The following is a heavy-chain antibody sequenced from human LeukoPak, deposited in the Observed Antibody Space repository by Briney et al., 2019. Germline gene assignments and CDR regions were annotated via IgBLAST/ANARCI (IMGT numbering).Heavy chain of an antibody. CDR1: GESLSGYY. Sequence: SETLSLTCAVSGESLSGYYWTWIRQPPGKGLEWIGSISYSGSTYYNPSLKTRVTMSVNTSENQFSLKLSSVTAADSTVYYCVRIYCTSTSCYGDSYYGMDVWGQGTTVTVSS. CDR2: ISYSGST. D-gene: IGHD2-2*01. CDR3: VRIYCTSTSCYGDSYYGMDV. J-gene: IGHJ6*02. V-gene: IGHV4-59*04.